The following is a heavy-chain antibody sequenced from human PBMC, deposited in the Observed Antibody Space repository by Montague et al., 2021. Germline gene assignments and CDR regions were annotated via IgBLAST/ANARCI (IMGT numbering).Heavy chain of an antibody. CDR3: AKEKGIALVRGLDY. J-gene: IGHJ4*02. Sequence: SLSLSSAASGFRFDDYTMHWVRQVPGKGLEWVSGISWNSNTIDHVDSVKGRFTISRDHAKNSLYLEMNSLRAEDTALYFCAKEKGIALVRGLDYWGQGTQVTVSS. CDR2: ISWNSNTI. D-gene: IGHD3-10*01. CDR1: GFRFDDYT. V-gene: IGHV3-9*01.